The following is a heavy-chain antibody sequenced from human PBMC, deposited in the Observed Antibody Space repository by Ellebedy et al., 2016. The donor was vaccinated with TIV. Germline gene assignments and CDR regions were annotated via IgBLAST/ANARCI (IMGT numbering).Heavy chain of an antibody. CDR3: ARELVAAAGTLYYGMDV. CDR2: ISSSSSTI. Sequence: PGGSLRLSCAASGFTFSSYGMHWVRQAPGKGLELVSYISSSSSTIYYADSVKGRFTISRDNAKNSLYLQMNSLRAEDTAVYYCARELVAAAGTLYYGMDVWGQGTTVTVSS. V-gene: IGHV3-48*01. CDR1: GFTFSSYG. D-gene: IGHD6-13*01. J-gene: IGHJ6*02.